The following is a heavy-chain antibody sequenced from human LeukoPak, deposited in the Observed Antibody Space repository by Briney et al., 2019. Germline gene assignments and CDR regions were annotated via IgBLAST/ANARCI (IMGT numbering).Heavy chain of an antibody. CDR3: ARDGGANRNFDY. J-gene: IGHJ4*02. D-gene: IGHD4/OR15-4a*01. Sequence: PSGTLSLTCDVSGGSIRGDYWSWIRQPAGRGLGWIGRVHTSGSTNYNPSLKSRVTLSQDTSKNQFYLRLTSVTAADTAVYYCARDGGANRNFDYWGQGMLVTVSS. CDR1: GGSIRGDY. CDR2: VHTSGST. V-gene: IGHV4-4*07.